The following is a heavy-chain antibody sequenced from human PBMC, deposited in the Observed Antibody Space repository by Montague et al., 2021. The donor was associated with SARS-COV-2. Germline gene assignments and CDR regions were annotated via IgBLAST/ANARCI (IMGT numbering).Heavy chain of an antibody. Sequence: SRSLSLAASGFTFSSYDMHWVRQATGKGLEWVSAIGTAGDTYYPGSVKGRFTISRENAKNSLYLQMNSLRAGDTAVYYCARDPGTVTSSWYFDLWGRGTLVTVSS. J-gene: IGHJ2*01. CDR3: ARDPGTVTSSWYFDL. D-gene: IGHD4-17*01. V-gene: IGHV3-13*01. CDR1: GFTFSSYD. CDR2: IGTAGDT.